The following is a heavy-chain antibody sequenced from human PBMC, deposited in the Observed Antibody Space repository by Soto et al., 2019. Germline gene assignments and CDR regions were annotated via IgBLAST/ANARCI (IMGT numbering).Heavy chain of an antibody. J-gene: IGHJ6*02. V-gene: IGHV4-61*01. CDR2: FYDSGST. CDR1: GGSVSSGSFY. D-gene: IGHD5-12*01. CDR3: AASAPPATNYYYAMDV. Sequence: SETLSLTCTVSGGSVSSGSFYWSWIRRPPGKGLEWIGYFYDSGSTNYNPSLRSRVTMSVDTSKNQFSLKLSSVTAADTAVYYCAASAPPATNYYYAMDVWGQGTTVTVS.